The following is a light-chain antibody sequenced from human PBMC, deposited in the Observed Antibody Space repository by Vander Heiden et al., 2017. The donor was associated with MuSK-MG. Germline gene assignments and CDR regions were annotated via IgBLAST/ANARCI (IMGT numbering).Light chain of an antibody. V-gene: IGKV1-39*01. Sequence: DIQMTQSPSSLSASVGDRVTITCRASQSISSYLNWYQQKPGKAPKLLIYAASSLQSGVPSRFSGSGYGTDFTLTISIRQPEDFATYYCQQIDSTPTYTFGQGTKLEIK. CDR2: AAS. CDR1: QSISSY. J-gene: IGKJ2*01. CDR3: QQIDSTPTYT.